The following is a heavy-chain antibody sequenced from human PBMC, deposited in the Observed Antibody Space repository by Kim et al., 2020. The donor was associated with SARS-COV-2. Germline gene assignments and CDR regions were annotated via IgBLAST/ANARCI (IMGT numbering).Heavy chain of an antibody. CDR1: GFTFGGHD. V-gene: IGHV3-13*04. Sequence: GGSLRLSCAASGFTFGGHDMHWVRQGSGKGLEWVSAIGTAGETYYSGSVKGRFIISRENGRNSLFLQMDSLTVGDTAVYYCARRIHHWLGVDVWGQGTTVTVSS. CDR3: ARRIHHWLGVDV. D-gene: IGHD5-18*01. J-gene: IGHJ6*02. CDR2: IGTAGET.